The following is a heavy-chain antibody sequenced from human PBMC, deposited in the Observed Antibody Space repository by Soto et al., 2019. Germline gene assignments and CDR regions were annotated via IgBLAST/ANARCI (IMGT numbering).Heavy chain of an antibody. CDR2: ISYDGSNK. J-gene: IGHJ6*02. CDR1: GFTFSSYA. CDR3: ARDGSNWRYYYYGMDV. V-gene: IGHV3-30-3*01. D-gene: IGHD1-20*01. Sequence: QVQLVESGGGVVQPGRSLRLSCAASGFTFSSYAMHWVRQAPGKGLEWVAVISYDGSNKYYADSVKGRFTISRDNSKNTLYLQMNSLRAEDTAVYYCARDGSNWRYYYYGMDVWGQGTTVTVSS.